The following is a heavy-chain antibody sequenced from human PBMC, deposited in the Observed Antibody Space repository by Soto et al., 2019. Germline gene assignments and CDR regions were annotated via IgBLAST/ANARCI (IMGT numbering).Heavy chain of an antibody. V-gene: IGHV3-30*18. CDR3: AKDQVCSSTSCSLSYYYYYGMDV. CDR1: GFTFSSYG. CDR2: ISYDGSNK. D-gene: IGHD2-2*01. Sequence: PGGSLRLSCAASGFTFSSYGMHWVRQAPGKGLEWVAVISYDGSNKYYADSVKGRFTISRDNSKNTLYLQMNSLRAEDTAVYYCAKDQVCSSTSCSLSYYYYYGMDVWGQGTTVTVSS. J-gene: IGHJ6*02.